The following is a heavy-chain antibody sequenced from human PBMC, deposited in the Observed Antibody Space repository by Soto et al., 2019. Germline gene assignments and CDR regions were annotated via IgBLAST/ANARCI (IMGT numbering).Heavy chain of an antibody. CDR2: IHYSGIT. CDR1: GGSISGNY. Sequence: SETLSLTCTVAGGSISGNYWSWIRQPPGKGLQWIGHIHYSGITEHNPSLTSRVILSVDTSKNQFSLRLNSVTAADTAIYYCAQKAYGSGYSCSPSAPWGKGTWVPVS. D-gene: IGHD3-22*01. CDR3: AQKAYGSGYSCSPSAP. V-gene: IGHV4-59*08. J-gene: IGHJ5*02.